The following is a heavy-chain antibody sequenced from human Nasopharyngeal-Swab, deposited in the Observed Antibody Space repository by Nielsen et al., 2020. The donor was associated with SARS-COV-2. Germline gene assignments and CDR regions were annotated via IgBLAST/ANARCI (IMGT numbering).Heavy chain of an antibody. CDR1: GVSISSGSYY. CDR2: MYTSGST. CDR3: AREDRWTLTSFYYALDV. V-gene: IGHV4-61*09. Sequence: LRLSCPVSGVSISSGSYYWSWIRQPAGKGLEWIGHMYTSGSTNYNPSLKSRVAISIDTSKNQFSLRLSSVTAADTAVYYCAREDRWTLTSFYYALDVWGQGTTVTVSS. J-gene: IGHJ6*02. D-gene: IGHD3-9*01.